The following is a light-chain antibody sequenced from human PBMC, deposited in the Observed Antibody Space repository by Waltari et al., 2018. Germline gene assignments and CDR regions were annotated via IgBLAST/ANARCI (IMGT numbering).Light chain of an antibody. J-gene: IGKJ4*01. CDR2: WTS. CDR3: QQYYTTPPT. V-gene: IGKV4-1*01. Sequence: DIVMTQSPDSLAVSLGERATINCKSSQRVLYRSNNKNCLAWYQQKPGQSPKLLIYWTSTRESGVPDRFSGGGSGTDFTLTISSLQAEDVAVYYCQQYYTTPPTFGGGTKVEIK. CDR1: QRVLYRSNNKNC.